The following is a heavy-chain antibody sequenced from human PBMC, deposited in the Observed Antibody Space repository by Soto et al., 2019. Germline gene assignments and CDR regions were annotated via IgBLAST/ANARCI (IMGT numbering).Heavy chain of an antibody. V-gene: IGHV4-28*01. CDR2: IDYSGTT. CDR3: ARREIQGPIHY. CDR1: GYSISSSTW. D-gene: IGHD1-26*01. Sequence: QVQLQESGPGLVKPSDTLSLTCAVSGYSISSSTWWGWIRQPPGKGLEWIGYIDYSGTTYYNPSLKGRVTMSVDTSKNQFALKLTSVTAVDTALYYCARREIQGPIHYWGQGTLVTVSS. J-gene: IGHJ4*02.